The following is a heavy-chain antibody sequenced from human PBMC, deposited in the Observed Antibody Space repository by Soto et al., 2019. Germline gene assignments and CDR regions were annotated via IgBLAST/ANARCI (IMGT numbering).Heavy chain of an antibody. CDR3: AREEYYYDSSGYYYYGMDV. V-gene: IGHV1-8*01. D-gene: IGHD3-22*01. J-gene: IGHJ6*02. CDR1: GYTFTSYD. CDR2: MNPNSGNT. Sequence: EASVKVSCKASGYTFTSYDINWVRQATGQGLEWMGWMNPNSGNTGYAQKFQGRVTMTRNTSISTAYMELSSLRSEDTAVYYCAREEYYYDSSGYYYYGMDVWGQGTTVTVSS.